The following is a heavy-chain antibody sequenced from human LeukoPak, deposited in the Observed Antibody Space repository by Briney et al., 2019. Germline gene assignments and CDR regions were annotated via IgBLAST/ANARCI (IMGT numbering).Heavy chain of an antibody. J-gene: IGHJ2*01. CDR1: GFTFSSYS. D-gene: IGHD6-19*01. CDR3: ARGRSSSSGWSVLRRWYFDL. V-gene: IGHV3-21*04. CDR2: ISSSSSYI. Sequence: PGGSLRLSCAASGFTFSSYSMNWVRQAPGKGLEWVSSISSSSSYIYYADSVKGRFTISRDNAKNSLYLQMNSLRAEDTAVYYCARGRSSSSGWSVLRRWYFDLWGRGTLVTVSS.